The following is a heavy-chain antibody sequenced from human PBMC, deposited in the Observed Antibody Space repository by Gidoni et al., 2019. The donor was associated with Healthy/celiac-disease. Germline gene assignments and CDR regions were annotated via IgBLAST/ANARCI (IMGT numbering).Heavy chain of an antibody. CDR3: AKGDSGGYSELDY. V-gene: IGHV3-23*01. CDR1: GFTFSSYA. Sequence: EVQLLESGGGLVQPGGFLGLSCAASGFTFSSYAMSWVRQAPGKGLERVSTISGSVGSTYYSDSVKGRFTISRDNSTNRLYLQMNSLRAEDTAVFDCAKGDSGGYSELDYWGQGSLVTVSS. D-gene: IGHD2-15*01. CDR2: ISGSVGST. J-gene: IGHJ4*02.